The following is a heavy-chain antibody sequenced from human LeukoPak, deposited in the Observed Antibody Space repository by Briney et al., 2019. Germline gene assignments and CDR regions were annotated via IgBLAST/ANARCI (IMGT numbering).Heavy chain of an antibody. CDR3: AIIYLIVGATTFDY. Sequence: PGGSLRLSCAASGFTFSSYSMNWVRQAPGKGLEWVSYISSSGSTIYYADSVKGRFTISRDNAKNSLYLQMNSLRAEDTAVYYCAIIYLIVGATTFDYWGQGTLVTVSS. CDR2: ISSSGSTI. CDR1: GFTFSSYS. J-gene: IGHJ4*02. D-gene: IGHD1-26*01. V-gene: IGHV3-48*01.